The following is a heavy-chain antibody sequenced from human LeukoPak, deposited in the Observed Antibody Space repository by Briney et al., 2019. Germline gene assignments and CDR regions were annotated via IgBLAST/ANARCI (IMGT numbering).Heavy chain of an antibody. J-gene: IGHJ3*02. CDR1: GGTFSSYA. CDR3: ARALTTVVTPSLGDAFDI. CDR2: IIPILGIA. Sequence: GASVKVSCKASGGTFSSYAISWVRQAPGQGLEWMGRIIPILGIAIYAQKFQGRVTITADESTSTAYMELSSLRSEDTAVYYCARALTTVVTPSLGDAFDIWGQGTTVTVSS. D-gene: IGHD4-23*01. V-gene: IGHV1-69*04.